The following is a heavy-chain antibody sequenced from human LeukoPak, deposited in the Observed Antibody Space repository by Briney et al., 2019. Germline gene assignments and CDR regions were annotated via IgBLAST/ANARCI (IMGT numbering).Heavy chain of an antibody. D-gene: IGHD1-14*01. CDR2: ISFDGRNK. Sequence: GGSLRLSCAASGFTFSTYGMHWVRQAPGKGLEWVALISFDGRNKYYADSVQGRFTISRDNSKNTLYLQMNSLRAEDTAVYYCAKAEGGYYYYGMDVWGQGTTVTVSS. J-gene: IGHJ6*02. CDR3: AKAEGGYYYYGMDV. V-gene: IGHV3-30*18. CDR1: GFTFSTYG.